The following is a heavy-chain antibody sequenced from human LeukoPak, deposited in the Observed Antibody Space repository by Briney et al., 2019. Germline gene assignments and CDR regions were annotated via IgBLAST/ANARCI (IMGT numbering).Heavy chain of an antibody. CDR1: GFTVSSNY. CDR2: IYSGGIT. D-gene: IGHD3-22*01. CDR3: ARANGYLEYYFDY. Sequence: GGSLRLSCAASGFTVSSNYMSWVRQAPGKGLEWVSLIYSGGITYYADSVKGRFTISRDNSKNTLYLQMNSLRAEDTAVYYCARANGYLEYYFDYWGLGTLVTVSS. J-gene: IGHJ4*02. V-gene: IGHV3-66*01.